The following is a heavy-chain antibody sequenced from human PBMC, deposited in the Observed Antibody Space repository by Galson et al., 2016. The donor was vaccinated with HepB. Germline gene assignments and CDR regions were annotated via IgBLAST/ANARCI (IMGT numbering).Heavy chain of an antibody. J-gene: IGHJ4*02. CDR3: AKSWYSSGHQGPIDY. CDR2: ISYDGSNK. Sequence: SLRLSCAASGFTFSSFAMHWVRQAPGKGLEWVAVISYDGSNKYYADSVEGRFTISRDNSKNTLYLQMNSLRAEDTAVYYCAKSWYSSGHQGPIDYWGQGTLVTVSS. CDR1: GFTFSSFA. D-gene: IGHD6-19*01. V-gene: IGHV3-30*18.